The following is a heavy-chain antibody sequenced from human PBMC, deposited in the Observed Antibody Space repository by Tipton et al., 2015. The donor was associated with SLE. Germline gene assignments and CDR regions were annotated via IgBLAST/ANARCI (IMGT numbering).Heavy chain of an antibody. V-gene: IGHV4-34*01. CDR1: GGSFSAYY. CDR2: IDHSGST. Sequence: TLSLTCAVYGGSFSAYYWSWIRQPPGKGLEWIGEIDHSGSTNYNPSLKSRVTISVDTSKNQFSLRLSSVTAADTAVYYCATRLRAFDSWGQGTLVTVSS. CDR3: ATRLRAFDS. D-gene: IGHD4-17*01. J-gene: IGHJ4*02.